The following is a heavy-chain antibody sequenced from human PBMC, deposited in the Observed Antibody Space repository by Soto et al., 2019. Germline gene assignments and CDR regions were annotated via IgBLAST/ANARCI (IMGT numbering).Heavy chain of an antibody. V-gene: IGHV1-69*02. CDR3: ARAWYYGSGTPYCFDY. D-gene: IGHD3-10*01. CDR1: GGTFSSYT. Sequence: QVQLVQSGAEVKKPRSSVKVSCKASGGTFSSYTISWVRQAPGQGLEWMGRIIPILGIANYAQKFQGRVTITADKSTSTAYMELSSLRSEDTAVYYCARAWYYGSGTPYCFDYWGQGTLVTVSS. CDR2: IIPILGIA. J-gene: IGHJ4*02.